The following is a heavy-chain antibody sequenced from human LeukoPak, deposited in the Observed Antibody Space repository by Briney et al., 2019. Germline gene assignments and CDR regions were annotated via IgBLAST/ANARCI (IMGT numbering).Heavy chain of an antibody. D-gene: IGHD3-9*01. V-gene: IGHV4-34*01. CDR2: INHSGST. Sequence: KPSETLSLTCAVYGGSFSGYYWSWIRQPPGKGLEWTGEINHSGSTNYNPSLKSRVTISVDTSKNQFSLKLSSVTAADTAVYYCARGGTPPLRYFDWSPFDYWGQGTLVTVSS. J-gene: IGHJ4*02. CDR3: ARGGTPPLRYFDWSPFDY. CDR1: GGSFSGYY.